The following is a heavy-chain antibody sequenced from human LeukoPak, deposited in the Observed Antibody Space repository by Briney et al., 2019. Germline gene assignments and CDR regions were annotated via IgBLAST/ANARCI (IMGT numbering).Heavy chain of an antibody. CDR3: ARDRLRAHGYCSSTSCPPRGFDY. CDR1: GFTFSSYA. Sequence: GRSLRVSCAASGFTFSSYAMHWVRQAPGKGLEWVAVISYDGSNKYYADSVKGRFTISRDNSKNTLYLQMNSLRAEDTAVYYCARDRLRAHGYCSSTSCPPRGFDYWGQGTLVTVSS. V-gene: IGHV3-30*04. J-gene: IGHJ4*02. CDR2: ISYDGSNK. D-gene: IGHD2-2*01.